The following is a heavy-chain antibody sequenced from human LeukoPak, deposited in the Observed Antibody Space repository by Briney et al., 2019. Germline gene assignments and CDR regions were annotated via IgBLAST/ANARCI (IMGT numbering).Heavy chain of an antibody. CDR2: INPNSGGT. V-gene: IGHV1-2*02. CDR1: GYTFTGYY. CDR3: ARDLDMTTVTGAFDI. Sequence: GASVKVSCKASGYTFTGYYMLWVRQAPGQGLEWMGWINPNSGGTNYAQKFQGRVTMTRDTSISTACMELSRLRSDDTAVYYCARDLDMTTVTGAFDIWGQGTMVTVSS. J-gene: IGHJ3*02. D-gene: IGHD4-17*01.